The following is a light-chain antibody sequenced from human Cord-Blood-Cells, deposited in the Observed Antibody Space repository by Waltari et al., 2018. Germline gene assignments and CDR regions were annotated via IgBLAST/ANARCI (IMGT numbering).Light chain of an antibody. Sequence: DIVMTQTPDTLAVSLGGRATINSKSSQSVLYSSNNKNYLAWYQQKPGQPPKLLIYWASTRESGVPDRFSGSGSGTDFTLTISILQAEDVAVYYCQQYYSTPLTFGGGTKVEIK. CDR2: WAS. CDR1: QSVLYSSNNKNY. J-gene: IGKJ4*01. V-gene: IGKV4-1*01. CDR3: QQYYSTPLT.